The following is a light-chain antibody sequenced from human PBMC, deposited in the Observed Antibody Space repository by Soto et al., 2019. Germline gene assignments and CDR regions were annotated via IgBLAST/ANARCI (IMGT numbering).Light chain of an antibody. CDR2: KAS. CDR1: QTIISW. CDR3: QQRSNWPHSIN. Sequence: DIQMTQSPSTLSGSVVDRVTINFLASQTIISWLAWYQQKPGKAPKLLIYKASTLKSGVPSRFSGSGSGTEFTLTISRLQPDDFAVYYCQQRSNWPHSINCGQGTRREIK. V-gene: IGKV1-5*03. J-gene: IGKJ5*01.